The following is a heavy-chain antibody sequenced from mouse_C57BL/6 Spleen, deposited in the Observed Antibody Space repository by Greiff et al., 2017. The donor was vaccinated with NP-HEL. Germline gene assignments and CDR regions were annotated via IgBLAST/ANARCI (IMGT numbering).Heavy chain of an antibody. D-gene: IGHD1-1*01. J-gene: IGHJ4*01. CDR2: INPGSGGT. V-gene: IGHV1-54*01. CDR3: ARSNYGSTYYYAMDY. Sequence: QVQLKQSGAELVRPGTSVKVSCKASGYAFTNYLIEWVKQRPGQGLEWIGVINPGSGGTNYNEKFKGKATLTADKSSSTAYMQLSSLTSEDSAVYFCARSNYGSTYYYAMDYWGQRTSVTVSS. CDR1: GYAFTNYL.